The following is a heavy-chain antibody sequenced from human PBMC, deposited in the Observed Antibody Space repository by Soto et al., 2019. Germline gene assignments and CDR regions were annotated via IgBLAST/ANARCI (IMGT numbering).Heavy chain of an antibody. CDR3: TRVSSSSGYYFFYYYYGMDV. D-gene: IGHD3-22*01. J-gene: IGHJ6*02. Sequence: GGSLRLSCTASGFTFGDYAMSWFRQAPGKGLEWVGFIRSKAYGGTTEYAASVKGRFTISRDDSKSIAYLQMNSLKTEDTAVYYCTRVSSSSGYYFFYYYYGMDVWGQGTTVTVSS. CDR2: IRSKAYGGTT. V-gene: IGHV3-49*03. CDR1: GFTFGDYA.